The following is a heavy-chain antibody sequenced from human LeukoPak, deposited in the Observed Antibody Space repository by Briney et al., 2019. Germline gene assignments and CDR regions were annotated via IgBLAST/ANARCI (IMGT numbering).Heavy chain of an antibody. D-gene: IGHD1-26*01. V-gene: IGHV3-33*01. CDR2: IWYDGSKK. CDR1: GFTFSDYG. Sequence: PGGSLRLSCAASGFTFSDYGMHWVRQGPGKGLEWVALIWYDGSKKYYADSVKGRFIISRDNSKNTLYLQMNSLRAEDTAVYYCARDSSGSYSHFDYWGQGTLVTVSS. CDR3: ARDSSGSYSHFDY. J-gene: IGHJ4*02.